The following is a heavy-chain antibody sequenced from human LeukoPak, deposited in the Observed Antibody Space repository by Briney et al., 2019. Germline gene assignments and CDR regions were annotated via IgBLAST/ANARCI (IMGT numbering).Heavy chain of an antibody. V-gene: IGHV4-61*02. Sequence: PSQTLSLTCTVSGGSISSGSYYWSWIRQPAGKGLEWIGCIYTSGSTNYNPSLKSRVTISVDTSKNQFSLKLRSVTAADTAVYYCARSIGGANFYYYYMDVWGKGTTVTVSS. CDR2: IYTSGST. CDR3: ARSIGGANFYYYYMDV. CDR1: GGSISSGSYY. D-gene: IGHD3-16*01. J-gene: IGHJ6*03.